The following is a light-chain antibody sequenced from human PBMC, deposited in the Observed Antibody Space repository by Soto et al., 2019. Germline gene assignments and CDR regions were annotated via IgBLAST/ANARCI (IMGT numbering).Light chain of an antibody. V-gene: IGKV1-27*01. CDR3: QKYSSVIT. J-gene: IGKJ5*01. CDR2: AAS. Sequence: DIQMTQSPSSLSASVGDRVTITCRASQGISNFLAWYQQKPGKVPKLLISAASTLQSGVPSRFSVSGSGTDFTLTITSLQPEYVATYYCQKYSSVITFGQGTRLEIK. CDR1: QGISNF.